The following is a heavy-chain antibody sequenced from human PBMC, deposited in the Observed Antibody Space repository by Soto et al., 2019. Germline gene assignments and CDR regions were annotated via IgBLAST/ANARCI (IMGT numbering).Heavy chain of an antibody. J-gene: IGHJ4*02. V-gene: IGHV3-48*03. Sequence: EVQLVESGGALVQPGGSLRLSCVASRFTFSTYEMHWVRQAPGKGLEWVSYISSGGSTVYYADSVKGRFTISRDNTRNSLYLQMNSLSDEDTALYYCVRYCSTTLCNGVATRTFDYWGQGTLVTVSS. CDR2: ISSGGSTV. CDR3: VRYCSTTLCNGVATRTFDY. CDR1: RFTFSTYE. D-gene: IGHD2-2*01.